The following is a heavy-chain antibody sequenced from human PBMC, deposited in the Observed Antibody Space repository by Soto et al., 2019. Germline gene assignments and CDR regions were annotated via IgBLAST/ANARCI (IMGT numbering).Heavy chain of an antibody. Sequence: HRESLKISCKGSGYSFTSYWISWVRQMPGKGLEWMGRIDPSDSYTNYSPSFQGHVTISADKSISTAYLQWSSLKASDTAMYYCARHRLGYYYYGMDVWGQGTTVTVSS. CDR3: ARHRLGYYYYGMDV. CDR2: IDPSDSYT. CDR1: GYSFTSYW. D-gene: IGHD3-16*01. V-gene: IGHV5-10-1*01. J-gene: IGHJ6*02.